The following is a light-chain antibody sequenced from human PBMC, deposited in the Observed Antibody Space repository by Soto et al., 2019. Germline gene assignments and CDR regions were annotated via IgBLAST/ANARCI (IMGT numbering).Light chain of an antibody. CDR1: SSDVGGYNY. J-gene: IGLJ1*01. CDR2: EVS. CDR3: SSYTSSSTLLYV. V-gene: IGLV2-14*01. Sequence: QSALTQPASVSGSPGQSITISCTGTSSDVGGYNYVSWYQQHPGKAPKLMIYEVSNRPSGVSNRFSGSKSGNTASLTISGLQAEDEADYSCSSYTSSSTLLYVFGTGTKV.